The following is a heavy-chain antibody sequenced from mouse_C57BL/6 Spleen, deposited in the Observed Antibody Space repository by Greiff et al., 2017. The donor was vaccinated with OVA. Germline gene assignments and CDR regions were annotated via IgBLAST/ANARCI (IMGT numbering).Heavy chain of an antibody. CDR3: ARSRLRRYGWYFDV. V-gene: IGHV1-54*01. CDR2: INPGRGGP. J-gene: IGHJ1*03. Sequence: QVQLQQSGAELVRPGTSVKVSCKASGYAFTNYLIAWVKQRPCQGLEWIGVINPGRGGPNYNEKFKGKATLNADKSSSTAYMQLSSLTSEDSEVYVCARSRLRRYGWYFDVWGTGTTVTVSS. D-gene: IGHD1-1*01. CDR1: GYAFTNYL.